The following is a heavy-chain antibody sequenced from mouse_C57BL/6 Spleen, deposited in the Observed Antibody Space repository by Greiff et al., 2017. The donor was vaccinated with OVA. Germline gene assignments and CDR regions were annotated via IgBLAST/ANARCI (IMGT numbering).Heavy chain of an antibody. CDR3: AREYYDYDGFAY. J-gene: IGHJ3*01. Sequence: VQLQQSGAELVRPGTSVKVSCKASGYAFTNYLIEWVKQRPGQGLEWIGVINPGSGGTNYNEKFKGKATLTADKSSSTAYMQLSSLTSEDSAVYFCAREYYDYDGFAYWGQGTLVTVSA. D-gene: IGHD2-4*01. CDR2: INPGSGGT. CDR1: GYAFTNYL. V-gene: IGHV1-54*01.